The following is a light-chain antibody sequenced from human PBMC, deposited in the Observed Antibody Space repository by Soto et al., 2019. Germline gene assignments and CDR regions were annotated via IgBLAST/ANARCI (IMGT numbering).Light chain of an antibody. J-gene: IGKJ1*01. CDR3: QQRSNLPWT. CDR1: QRISGY. V-gene: IGKV3-11*01. CDR2: DAS. Sequence: EIVLTQSPATLSLSPRERATLSCTASQRISGYLAWYQQKPGQAPRLLIYDASNRATGIPVRFSGSGSGADYTLNISSLEPEDFAVYYCQQRSNLPWTFGQGTKVDI.